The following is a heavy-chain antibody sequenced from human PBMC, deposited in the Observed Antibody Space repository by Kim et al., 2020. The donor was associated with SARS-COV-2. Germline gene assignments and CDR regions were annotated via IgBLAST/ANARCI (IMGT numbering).Heavy chain of an antibody. V-gene: IGHV4-59*08. J-gene: IGHJ6*03. CDR3: AGKYYDFWSGSYYYMDV. D-gene: IGHD3-3*01. Sequence: SETLSLTCTVSGGSISSYYWSWIRQPPGKGLEWIGYIYYSGSTNYNPSLKSRVTISVDTSKNQFSLKLSSVTAADTAVYYCAGKYYDFWSGSYYYMDVWGKGTTVTVSS. CDR1: GGSISSYY. CDR2: IYYSGST.